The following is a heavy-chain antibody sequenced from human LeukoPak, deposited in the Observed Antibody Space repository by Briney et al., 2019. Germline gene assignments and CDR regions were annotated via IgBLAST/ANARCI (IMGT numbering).Heavy chain of an antibody. Sequence: SVKVSCKASGGTFSSYAISWARQAPGQGLEWMGGIIPILGTANYAQKFQGRVTITTDESTSTAYMELSSLRSEDTAVYYCARMWIQRPLYYMDVWGKGTTVTVSS. J-gene: IGHJ6*03. V-gene: IGHV1-69*05. CDR1: GGTFSSYA. CDR2: IIPILGTA. CDR3: ARMWIQRPLYYMDV. D-gene: IGHD5-18*01.